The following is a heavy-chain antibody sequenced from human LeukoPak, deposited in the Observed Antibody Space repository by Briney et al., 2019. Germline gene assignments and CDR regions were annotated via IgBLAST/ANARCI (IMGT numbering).Heavy chain of an antibody. D-gene: IGHD6-13*01. V-gene: IGHV3-7*03. Sequence: GGSLRLSCAASGFTFTDYWMSWVRQAPGQGLDLVANIGQDGSNKFYVASVKGRFSISRDNAKNSVFLQMNNLRVEDTAIYYCATSRAAAGCDWGQGTLVTVSS. CDR3: ATSRAAAGCD. CDR2: IGQDGSNK. CDR1: GFTFTDYW. J-gene: IGHJ4*02.